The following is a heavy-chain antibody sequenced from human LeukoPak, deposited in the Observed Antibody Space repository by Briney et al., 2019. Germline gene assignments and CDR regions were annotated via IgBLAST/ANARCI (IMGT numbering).Heavy chain of an antibody. CDR1: GFTFSSYG. Sequence: GGSLRLSCAASGFTFSSYGMHWVRQAPSKGLEWVAVIWYDGSNKYYADSVKGRFTISRDNSKNTPYLQMNSLRAEDTAVYYCARDTNDLYYFDYWGQGTLVTVSS. J-gene: IGHJ4*02. V-gene: IGHV3-33*01. D-gene: IGHD3/OR15-3a*01. CDR3: ARDTNDLYYFDY. CDR2: IWYDGSNK.